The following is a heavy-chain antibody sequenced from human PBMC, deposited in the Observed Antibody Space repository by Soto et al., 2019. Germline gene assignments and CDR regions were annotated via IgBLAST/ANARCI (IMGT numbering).Heavy chain of an antibody. J-gene: IGHJ5*02. CDR2: IKYSGTT. V-gene: IGHV4-31*03. CDR3: ARDVRDTGYSYWFDP. Sequence: QVQLQESGPGLVKASQTLSLTCTVSGASVGSGGYYWSWLRQVPGKGREWIGYIKYSGTTHYSPSLKSRVNISFDKSKNKVFLNLRFVTGADTAVYFCARDVRDTGYSYWFDPWGQGILVTVST. D-gene: IGHD3-9*01. CDR1: GASVGSGGYY.